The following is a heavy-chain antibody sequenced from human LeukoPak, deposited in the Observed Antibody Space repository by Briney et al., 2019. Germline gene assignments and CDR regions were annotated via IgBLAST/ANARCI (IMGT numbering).Heavy chain of an antibody. D-gene: IGHD3-3*01. Sequence: SGTLSLTCAVSGYSISSGYYWGWIRQPPGKGLEWIGSIYHSGSTYYNPSLKSRVTISVDTSKNQFSLKLSSVTAADTAVYYCARMAADTTIFGVVKGRYYFDYWGQGTLVTVSS. J-gene: IGHJ4*02. CDR3: ARMAADTTIFGVVKGRYYFDY. CDR1: GYSISSGYY. CDR2: IYHSGST. V-gene: IGHV4-38-2*01.